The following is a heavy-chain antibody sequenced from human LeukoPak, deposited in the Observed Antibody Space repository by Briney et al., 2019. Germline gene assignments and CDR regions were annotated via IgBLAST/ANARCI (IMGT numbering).Heavy chain of an antibody. CDR1: GGTFSSYA. D-gene: IGHD6-13*01. CDR3: ARGYSSSWYSF. Sequence: SVKVSCKASGGTFSSYAISWVRQAPGQGLEWMGRIIPILGIANYAQKFQGRVTITADKSTSTAYMELSSLRSEDTAVYYCARGYSSSWYSFWGQGTLVTVSS. CDR2: IIPILGIA. V-gene: IGHV1-69*04. J-gene: IGHJ4*02.